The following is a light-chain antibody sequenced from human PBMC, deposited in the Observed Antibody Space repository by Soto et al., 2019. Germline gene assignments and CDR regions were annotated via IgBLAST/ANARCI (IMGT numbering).Light chain of an antibody. Sequence: EIVLTQSPATLSLSPGERATLSCRASQSVSSYLAWYQQKPGQAPRLLIYDASNRATGIPARFSGSGSGTDFPLTISSREPEDFAVYYCQQRSNWPPYTFGQGTKLDIK. J-gene: IGKJ2*01. V-gene: IGKV3-11*01. CDR2: DAS. CDR1: QSVSSY. CDR3: QQRSNWPPYT.